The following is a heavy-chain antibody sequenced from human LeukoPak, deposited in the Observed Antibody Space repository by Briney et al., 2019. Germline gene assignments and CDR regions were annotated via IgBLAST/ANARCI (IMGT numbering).Heavy chain of an antibody. CDR1: GGSFSGYY. CDR3: ARSAYYYGSGSFPFDY. V-gene: IGHV4-34*01. Sequence: PSETLSLTCAVYGGSFSGYYWSWIRQPPGKGLEWIGEINHSGSTNYNPSLKSRVTISVDTSKNQFSLKLSSVTAADTAVYYCARSAYYYGSGSFPFDYWGQGTLVTVSS. CDR2: INHSGST. J-gene: IGHJ4*02. D-gene: IGHD3-10*01.